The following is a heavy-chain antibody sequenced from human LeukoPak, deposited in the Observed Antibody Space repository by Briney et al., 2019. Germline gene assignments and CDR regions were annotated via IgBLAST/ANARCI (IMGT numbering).Heavy chain of an antibody. D-gene: IGHD3-10*01. CDR2: MNPNSGNT. Sequence: GASVKVSCKASGYTFTSYDINWVRQATGQGLEWMGWMNPNSGNTGYAQKFQGRVTMTRNTSISTAYMELSSLRSEDTAVYYCAREANYYGSGSYYNVAYYYYYMDVWGKGTTVTVSS. CDR3: AREANYYGSGSYYNVAYYYYYMDV. CDR1: GYTFTSYD. V-gene: IGHV1-8*01. J-gene: IGHJ6*03.